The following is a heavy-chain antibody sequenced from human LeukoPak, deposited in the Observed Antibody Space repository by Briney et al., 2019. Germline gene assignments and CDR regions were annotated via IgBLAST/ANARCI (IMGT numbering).Heavy chain of an antibody. CDR1: GVTFSSYE. Sequence: GGALRLSCAASGVTFSSYEMHWVGQAPGKGLDWVSPIGTAGATYYPASVKGRFTISTENAKNSLYLQMNSLRAEDTAVYYCAKGKSQLLFFDPWGQGTLVTVSS. J-gene: IGHJ5*02. V-gene: IGHV3-13*01. CDR3: AKGKSQLLFFDP. CDR2: IGTAGAT. D-gene: IGHD2-2*01.